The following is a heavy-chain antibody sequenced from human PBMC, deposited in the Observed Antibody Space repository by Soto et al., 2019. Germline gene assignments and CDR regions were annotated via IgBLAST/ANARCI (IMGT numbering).Heavy chain of an antibody. D-gene: IGHD6-19*01. J-gene: IGHJ3*01. CDR2: MYYSGST. Sequence: SETLSLTCTVSGGSISSYYWSWIRQPPGKGLEWIGYMYYSGSTNYNPSLRSRVTISVDTSKNQFSLRLPSMTAADTAVYYCAGSSGMVRGAFDVWGQGTMVTVSS. CDR1: GGSISSYY. V-gene: IGHV4-59*01. CDR3: AGSSGMVRGAFDV.